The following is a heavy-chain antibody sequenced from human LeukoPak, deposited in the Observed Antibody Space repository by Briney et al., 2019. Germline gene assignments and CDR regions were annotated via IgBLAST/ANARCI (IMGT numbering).Heavy chain of an antibody. V-gene: IGHV3-30-3*01. CDR2: IFYDGSNK. CDR1: GFTFSSYD. CDR3: AKSQGSYFDY. D-gene: IGHD3-10*01. Sequence: GGSLRLSCAASGFTFSSYDMHWVRQAPGKGLEWVAVIFYDGSNKYYADSVKGRFTISRDNSKNTLYLQMNSLKTEDTAVYYCAKSQGSYFDYWGQGTLVTVSS. J-gene: IGHJ4*02.